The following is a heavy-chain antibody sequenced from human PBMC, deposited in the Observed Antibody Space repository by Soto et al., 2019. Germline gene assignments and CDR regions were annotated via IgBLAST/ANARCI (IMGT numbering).Heavy chain of an antibody. CDR2: ISWNSGSI. CDR3: AKVESRFLEWLLGAFDI. Sequence: GGSLRLSCAASGFTFDDYAMHWVRQAPGKGLEWVSGISWNSGSIGYADSVKGRFTISRDNAKNSLYLQMNSLRAEDTALYYCAKVESRFLEWLLGAFDIWGQGTMVTVSS. V-gene: IGHV3-9*01. J-gene: IGHJ3*02. D-gene: IGHD3-3*01. CDR1: GFTFDDYA.